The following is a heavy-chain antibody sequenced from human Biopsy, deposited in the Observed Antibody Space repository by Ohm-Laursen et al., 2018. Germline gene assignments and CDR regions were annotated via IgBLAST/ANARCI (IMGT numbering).Heavy chain of an antibody. CDR3: ALQSVAQMKNFDY. CDR1: GFSFTGYY. V-gene: IGHV1-2*02. D-gene: IGHD6-19*01. CDR2: ISPKSGGT. J-gene: IGHJ4*02. Sequence: GASVKVSCKVSGFSFTGYYIHWVRQAPGQGLEWMGWISPKSGGTNYAQKFQGNITMTKNTSMSTAYMEMSRLRSDDTAVYCCALQSVAQMKNFDYWGQGTLVTVSS.